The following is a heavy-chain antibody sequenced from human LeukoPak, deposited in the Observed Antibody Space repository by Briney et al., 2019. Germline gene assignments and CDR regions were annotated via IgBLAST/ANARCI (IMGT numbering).Heavy chain of an antibody. CDR1: GFAVSSKY. J-gene: IGHJ6*02. V-gene: IGHV3-43*02. D-gene: IGHD3-22*01. CDR3: AKDIKYYYDSSGYYNYGMDV. Sequence: PGGSLRLSCAASGFAVSSKYMTWVRQAPGKGLEWVSLISGDGGSTYYADSVKGRFTISRDNSKNSLYLQMNSLRTEDTVLYYCAKDIKYYYDSSGYYNYGMDVWGQGTTVTVSS. CDR2: ISGDGGST.